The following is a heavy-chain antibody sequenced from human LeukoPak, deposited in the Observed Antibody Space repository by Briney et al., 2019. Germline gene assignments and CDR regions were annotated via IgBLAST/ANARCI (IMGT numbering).Heavy chain of an antibody. J-gene: IGHJ4*02. D-gene: IGHD5-18*01. CDR3: ARAYNSGLDY. CDR1: GFTFSSYA. CDR2: ITSDGTST. V-gene: IGHV3-64*01. Sequence: GGSLRLSCAASGFTFSSYAMHWVRQAPGKGLEYVSTITSDGTSTYCANSVKVRFTISRDNSKNTLYLQIGSLRAEDMAVYYWARAYNSGLDYWGQGPLVTVSS.